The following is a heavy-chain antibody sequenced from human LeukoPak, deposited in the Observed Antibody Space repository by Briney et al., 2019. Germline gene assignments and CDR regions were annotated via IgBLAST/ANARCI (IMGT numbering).Heavy chain of an antibody. CDR1: GGSISSSY. J-gene: IGHJ4*02. D-gene: IGHD3-3*01. Sequence: SETLSLTCTVSGGSISSSYWNLIRQPAGKGPEWIGRIYTSGSTNCNSSLKSRVTMSVDTSRNQFSLKLTSVTAADTAVYYCARDRLTIFGVVNLDYWGQGTLVTVSS. CDR2: IYTSGST. V-gene: IGHV4-4*07. CDR3: ARDRLTIFGVVNLDY.